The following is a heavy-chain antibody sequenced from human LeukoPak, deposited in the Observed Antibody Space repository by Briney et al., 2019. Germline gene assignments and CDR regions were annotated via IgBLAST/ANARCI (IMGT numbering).Heavy chain of an antibody. CDR3: AREAWLFLYGSGPVDAFDI. Sequence: SETLSLTCAVYGGSFSGYYWSWIRQPPGKGLEWIREINHSGSTNYNPSLKSRVTISVDTSKDHVSLKLSSVTPADTAVYYCAREAWLFLYGSGPVDAFDIWGQGTMVTVSS. CDR1: GGSFSGYY. D-gene: IGHD6-25*01. V-gene: IGHV4-34*01. J-gene: IGHJ3*02. CDR2: INHSGST.